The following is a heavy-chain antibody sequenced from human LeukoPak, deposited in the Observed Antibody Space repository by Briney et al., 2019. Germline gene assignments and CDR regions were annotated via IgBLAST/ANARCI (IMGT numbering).Heavy chain of an antibody. D-gene: IGHD5-12*01. CDR3: ARLASGIVATITPIAAAANFDY. CDR2: IIPIFGTA. Sequence: SVKVSCKASGYTFTSYGISWVRQAPGQGLEWMGGIIPIFGTANYAQKFQGRVTITADESTSTAYMELSSLRSEDTAVYYCARLASGIVATITPIAAAANFDYWGQGTLVTVSS. J-gene: IGHJ4*02. CDR1: GYTFTSYG. V-gene: IGHV1-69*13.